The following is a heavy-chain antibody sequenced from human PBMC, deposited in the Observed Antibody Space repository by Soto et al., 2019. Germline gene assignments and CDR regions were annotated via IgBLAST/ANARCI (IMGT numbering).Heavy chain of an antibody. CDR1: GFTFSSYG. Sequence: GGSLRLSCAASGFTFSSYGMHWVRQAPGKGLKWVAVISYDGSNKYYADSVKGRFTISRDNSKNTLYLQMNSLRAEDTAVCYCAKDGLSGLDVWGQGTTVTVSS. D-gene: IGHD5-12*01. CDR2: ISYDGSNK. J-gene: IGHJ6*02. CDR3: AKDGLSGLDV. V-gene: IGHV3-30*18.